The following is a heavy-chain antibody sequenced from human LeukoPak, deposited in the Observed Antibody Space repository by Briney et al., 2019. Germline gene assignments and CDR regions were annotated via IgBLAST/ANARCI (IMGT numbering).Heavy chain of an antibody. CDR1: GYTFADYD. D-gene: IGHD3-16*01. CDR2: IDSKNGDT. V-gene: IGHV1-2*02. J-gene: IGHJ4*02. Sequence: ASVKVSCKTSGYTFADYDVHWVRQAPGQGLEWMGWIDSKNGDTKYAQKFQSRLTISRDTSIGIAYMELRSLISDDTAVYYCATDLAYPRGTYWGQGTLVTVSS. CDR3: ATDLAYPRGTY.